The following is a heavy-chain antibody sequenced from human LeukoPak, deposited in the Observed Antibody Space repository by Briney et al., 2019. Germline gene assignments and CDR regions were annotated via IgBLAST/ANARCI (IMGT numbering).Heavy chain of an antibody. D-gene: IGHD4-17*01. CDR2: IFHSGST. CDR3: ARGIESYGDYGY. Sequence: SETLSLTCGVSGYSISSGYYWGWIRQPPGKGLEWIATIFHSGSTYYNPSLESRVTISVDTSKNQFSLKLSSVTATDTAIYYCARGIESYGDYGYWGQGILVTVSS. J-gene: IGHJ4*02. V-gene: IGHV4-38-2*01. CDR1: GYSISSGYY.